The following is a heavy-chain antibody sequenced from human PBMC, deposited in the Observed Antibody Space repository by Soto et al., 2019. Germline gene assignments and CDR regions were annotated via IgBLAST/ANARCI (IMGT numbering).Heavy chain of an antibody. Sequence: PSETLSLTCAVYGGSFSGYYWSWIRQPPGKGLECIAQINHSGSTNYNPSLKSRVTISLDTSKNQFSLKLTSVTAADTAVYYCARIKYSDSSHHYGMDVWGQGTTVTVSS. CDR2: INHSGST. J-gene: IGHJ6*02. D-gene: IGHD6-6*01. CDR3: ARIKYSDSSHHYGMDV. V-gene: IGHV4-34*01. CDR1: GGSFSGYY.